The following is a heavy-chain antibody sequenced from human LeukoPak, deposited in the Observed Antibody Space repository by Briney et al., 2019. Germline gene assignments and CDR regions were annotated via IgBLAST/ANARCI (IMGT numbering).Heavy chain of an antibody. V-gene: IGHV4-59*08. CDR3: ASTRPVTGPRIDY. D-gene: IGHD1-7*01. Sequence: SETLSLTCTVSGGSISSYYWSWIRQPPGKGLEWIGYIYYSGSTNYNPSLKSRVTISVDTSKNQFSLKLSSVTAADTAVYYCASTRPVTGPRIDYWGQGTLVTVSS. CDR1: GGSISSYY. J-gene: IGHJ4*02. CDR2: IYYSGST.